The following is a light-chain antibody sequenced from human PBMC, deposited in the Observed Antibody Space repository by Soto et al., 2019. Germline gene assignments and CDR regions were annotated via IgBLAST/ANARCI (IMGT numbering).Light chain of an antibody. V-gene: IGLV1-51*01. CDR1: NSNIGKNP. J-gene: IGLJ2*01. CDR3: GTWDSSLSAGV. CDR2: DSN. Sequence: QSVLTQPPSVSAAPGQKVTISCSGSNSNIGKNPVSWYQQFPGTAPKLLIYDSNKRPSGIPDRFSGSKSGTSATLGITGLQTGDEADYYCGTWDSSLSAGVFGGGTKVTVL.